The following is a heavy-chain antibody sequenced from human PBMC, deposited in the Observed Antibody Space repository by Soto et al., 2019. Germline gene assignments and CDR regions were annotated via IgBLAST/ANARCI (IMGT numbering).Heavy chain of an antibody. CDR2: ISSDGGTT. D-gene: IGHD6-19*01. CDR1: GFSFSSYV. J-gene: IGHJ4*02. Sequence: GGSLRLSCAASGFSFSSYVMHWVRQAPGKGLEYVSGISSDGGTTYDANSVKGRFTISRDNSKNTLYLQMGSLRAEDMAVYYCARGGPHSPGWYYFDVWGQGTLVTVSS. V-gene: IGHV3-64*01. CDR3: ARGGPHSPGWYYFDV.